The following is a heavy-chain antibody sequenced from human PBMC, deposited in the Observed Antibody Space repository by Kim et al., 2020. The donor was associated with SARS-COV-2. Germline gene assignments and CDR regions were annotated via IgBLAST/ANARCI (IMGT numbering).Heavy chain of an antibody. Sequence: SETLSLTCTVSGGSVSSGSYYWSWIRQPPGKGLEWIGYIYYSGSTNYNPSLKSRVTISVDTSKNQFSPKLSSVTAADTAVYYCARDPSVAGHNWFDPWGQGTLVTVSS. D-gene: IGHD6-19*01. J-gene: IGHJ5*02. V-gene: IGHV4-61*01. CDR3: ARDPSVAGHNWFDP. CDR1: GGSVSSGSYY. CDR2: IYYSGST.